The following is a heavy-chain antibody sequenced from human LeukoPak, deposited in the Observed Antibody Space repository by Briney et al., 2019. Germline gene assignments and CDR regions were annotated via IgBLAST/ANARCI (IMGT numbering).Heavy chain of an antibody. V-gene: IGHV3-48*03. D-gene: IGHD3-9*01. CDR2: ISSSGSTI. Sequence: QPGGSLRLSCAASGFTFSSYEMNWVRQAPGKGLEWVSYISSSGSTIYYADSVKGRFTISRDNAKNSLYLQMNSLRAEDTAVYYCARAQLRYFDWLYRMGVYDAFDIWGQGTMVTVSS. J-gene: IGHJ3*02. CDR1: GFTFSSYE. CDR3: ARAQLRYFDWLYRMGVYDAFDI.